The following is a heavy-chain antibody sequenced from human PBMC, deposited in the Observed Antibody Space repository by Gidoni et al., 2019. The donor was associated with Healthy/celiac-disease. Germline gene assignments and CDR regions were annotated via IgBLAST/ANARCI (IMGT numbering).Heavy chain of an antibody. D-gene: IGHD3-16*02. Sequence: QGQLVESGGGVVQPGRSLRLSCAASGFTCSSYGMHWVRQAPGKGLELVAVISYDGSNQYYAYSVKGRFTISRDNSKNTLYLQMNSLRAEDTAVYYCAKGKGTSFYGGMDVWGQGTTVTVSS. CDR3: AKGKGTSFYGGMDV. V-gene: IGHV3-30*18. CDR2: ISYDGSNQ. CDR1: GFTCSSYG. J-gene: IGHJ6*02.